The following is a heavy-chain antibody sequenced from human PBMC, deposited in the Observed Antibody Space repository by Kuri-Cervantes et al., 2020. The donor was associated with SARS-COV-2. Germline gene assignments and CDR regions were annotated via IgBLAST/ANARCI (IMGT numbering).Heavy chain of an antibody. D-gene: IGHD5-18*01. V-gene: IGHV3-30-3*01. CDR1: GFTFASYA. J-gene: IGHJ6*03. CDR2: ISYDGINK. CDR3: AREMEIGYSYGFLRYMDV. Sequence: GESLKISCAASGFTFASYAMHWVRQAPGKGLEWVTLISYDGINKFYADSVKGRFTISRDNSKNTLYLQMNSLRAEDTAVYYCAREMEIGYSYGFLRYMDVWGKGTTVTVSS.